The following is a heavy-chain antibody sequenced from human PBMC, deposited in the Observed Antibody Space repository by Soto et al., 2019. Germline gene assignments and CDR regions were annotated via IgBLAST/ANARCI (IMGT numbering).Heavy chain of an antibody. V-gene: IGHV1-2*02. Sequence: ASVKVSCKASGYTFTGYYMHWVRQAPGQGLEWMGWVNPNTGGTNYAQKFQGRVALTRDTSISTAYMELSRLRSDDTAVYYCARDTPYIGNSYYFDYWGQGTLVTVSS. CDR3: ARDTPYIGNSYYFDY. CDR1: GYTFTGYY. J-gene: IGHJ4*02. CDR2: VNPNTGGT. D-gene: IGHD1-20*01.